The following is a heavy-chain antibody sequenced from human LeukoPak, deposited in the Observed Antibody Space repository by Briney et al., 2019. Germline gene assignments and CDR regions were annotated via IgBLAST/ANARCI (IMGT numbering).Heavy chain of an antibody. Sequence: GGSLRLSCAASGFTFSSYAMSWVRQAPGKGLEWVAAISGSGGSTYYADSVKGRFTISRDNSKNTLYLQMNSLRAEDRPVFYCAKGDFTMIVAVIKDDAFALWGQGTMVTVSS. CDR1: GFTFSSYA. CDR3: AKGDFTMIVAVIKDDAFAL. J-gene: IGHJ3*01. D-gene: IGHD3-22*01. CDR2: ISGSGGST. V-gene: IGHV3-23*01.